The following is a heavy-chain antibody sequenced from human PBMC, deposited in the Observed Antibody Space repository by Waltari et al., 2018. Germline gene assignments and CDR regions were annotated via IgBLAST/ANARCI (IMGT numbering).Heavy chain of an antibody. CDR1: GYTFNAYY. CDR3: ARAILRFLKPIDS. V-gene: IGHV1-2*02. J-gene: IGHJ4*02. Sequence: QVQLVQSGAEMRKPGTSVTVSCRTSGYTFNAYYIHWLRQAPGQGLEWMGWVNPSTGGTNYAQKFRDRVAMTRHTSINTASMELNRLRLDDTAVYFCARAILRFLKPIDSWGQGTLVTVSS. CDR2: VNPSTGGT. D-gene: IGHD3-3*01.